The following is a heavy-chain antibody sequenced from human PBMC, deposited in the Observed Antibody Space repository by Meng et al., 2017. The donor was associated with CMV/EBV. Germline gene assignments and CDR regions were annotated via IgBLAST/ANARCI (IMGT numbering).Heavy chain of an antibody. CDR2: IIPIFGTA. Sequence: SVKVSCKASRGTFSSYAISWVRQAPGQGLEWMGGIIPIFGTANYAQKFQGRVTITTDESTSTAYMELSSLRSEDTAVYYCARGYCSSCAFDIWGQGTMVTVSS. D-gene: IGHD2-2*01. V-gene: IGHV1-69*05. CDR1: RGTFSSYA. CDR3: ARGYCSSCAFDI. J-gene: IGHJ3*02.